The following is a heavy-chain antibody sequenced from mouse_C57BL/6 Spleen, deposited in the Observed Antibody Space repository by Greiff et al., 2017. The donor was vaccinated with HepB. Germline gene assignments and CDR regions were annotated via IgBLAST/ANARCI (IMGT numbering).Heavy chain of an antibody. Sequence: QVQLQQSGAELARPGASVKMSCKASGYTFTSYTMHWVKQRPGQGLEWIGYINPSSGYTKYNQKFKDKATLTADKSSSTAYMQLSSLTSEDSAVYYCARAYYSNYVGGAMDYWCQGTSVTVSS. J-gene: IGHJ4*01. CDR3: ARAYYSNYVGGAMDY. CDR1: GYTFTSYT. CDR2: INPSSGYT. D-gene: IGHD2-5*01. V-gene: IGHV1-4*01.